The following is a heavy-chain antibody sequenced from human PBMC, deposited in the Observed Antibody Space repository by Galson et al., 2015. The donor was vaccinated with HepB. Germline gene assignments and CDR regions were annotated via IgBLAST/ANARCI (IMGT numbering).Heavy chain of an antibody. CDR3: AKRSGSYLRSVLQEFDY. D-gene: IGHD1-26*01. J-gene: IGHJ4*02. Sequence: SLRLSCAASGFTFSSYAMSWVRQAPGKGLEWVSAISGSGGSTYYADSVKGRFTISRDNSKNTLYLQMNSLRAEDTAVYYCAKRSGSYLRSVLQEFDYWGQGTLVTVSS. CDR1: GFTFSSYA. V-gene: IGHV3-23*01. CDR2: ISGSGGST.